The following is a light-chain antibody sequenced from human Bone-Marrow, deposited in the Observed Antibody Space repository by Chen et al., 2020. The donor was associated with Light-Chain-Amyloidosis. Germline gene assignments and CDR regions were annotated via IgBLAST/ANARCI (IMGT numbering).Light chain of an antibody. Sequence: SYVLTQPSSVSVAPVQTATIACGGNNIGSTSVHWYQQTPGQAPLLVVYDDSDRPSGIPERLSGSNSGNTATLTISRVEAGDEADYYCQVWDRSSDRPVFGGGTKLPVL. J-gene: IGLJ3*02. V-gene: IGLV3-21*02. CDR2: DDS. CDR1: NIGSTS. CDR3: QVWDRSSDRPV.